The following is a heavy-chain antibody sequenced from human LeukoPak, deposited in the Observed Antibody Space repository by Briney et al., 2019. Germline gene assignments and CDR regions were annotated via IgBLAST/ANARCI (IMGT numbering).Heavy chain of an antibody. D-gene: IGHD1-26*01. CDR1: GVSISSGSNY. J-gene: IGHJ5*02. Sequence: SETLSLACSVSGVSISSGSNYWGWIRQPPGKTLEWIGSIYSSGSTYYNSSLKSRVIILIDTSKNHFSLTLSSVTAADTAVYYCARAVSGSYFGVRVSWFDPWGQGTLVTVSS. CDR2: IYSSGST. CDR3: ARAVSGSYFGVRVSWFDP. V-gene: IGHV4-39*07.